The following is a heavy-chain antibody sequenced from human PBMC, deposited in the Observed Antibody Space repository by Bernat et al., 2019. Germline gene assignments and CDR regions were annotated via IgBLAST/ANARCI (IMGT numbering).Heavy chain of an antibody. CDR1: GGSFSGYY. CDR2: INHSGST. D-gene: IGHD6-6*01. J-gene: IGHJ4*02. CDR3: GRGRAAARRFDS. Sequence: QVQLQQWGAGLLKPSETLSLTCAVYGGSFSGYYWSWIRQPPGKGLEWIGEINHSGSTNYNPSLKSRVTISVDPPKNQFSLKLSSGPAADTAVYYWGRGRAAARRFDSWGRGTLVTVSS. V-gene: IGHV4-34*01.